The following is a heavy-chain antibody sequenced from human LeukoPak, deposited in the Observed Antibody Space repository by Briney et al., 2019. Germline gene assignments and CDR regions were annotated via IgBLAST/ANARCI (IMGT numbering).Heavy chain of an antibody. J-gene: IGHJ4*02. CDR1: GYTFTSYG. D-gene: IGHD2-2*01. V-gene: IGHV1-18*01. Sequence: GASVKVSCKASGYTFTSYGISWVRQAPGQGLEWMGWISAYNGNTNYAQKFQGRVTITRNTSISTAYMELSSLRSEDTAVYYCARGKVVPAAIDWGQGTLVTVSS. CDR3: ARGKVVPAAID. CDR2: ISAYNGNT.